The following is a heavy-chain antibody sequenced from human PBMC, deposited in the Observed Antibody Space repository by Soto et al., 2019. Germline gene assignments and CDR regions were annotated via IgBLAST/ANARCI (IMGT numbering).Heavy chain of an antibody. Sequence: GGSLRLSCAASGFTFSSYEMHWVRQTPGKGLEWVAIISYDGSNKYYADSVKGRFTFSRDNSKNMLYLQMNSLRAEDAAVYYCVRRATLSYHGMDVWGQGTAVTVSS. CDR3: VRRATLSYHGMDV. V-gene: IGHV3-30*04. J-gene: IGHJ6*02. CDR2: ISYDGSNK. CDR1: GFTFSSYE.